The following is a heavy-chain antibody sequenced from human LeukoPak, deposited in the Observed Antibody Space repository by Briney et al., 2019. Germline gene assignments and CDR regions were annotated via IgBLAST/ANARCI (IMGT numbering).Heavy chain of an antibody. CDR1: GGSISSGDYY. CDR2: MYYSGST. J-gene: IGHJ5*02. V-gene: IGHV4-30-4*01. CDR3: ARPYYYDSRIDP. D-gene: IGHD3-22*01. Sequence: SQNLSLTCTVSGGSISSGDYYWSWIRQPPGKGLEWIAYMYYSGSTYYNPSLKSRVTMSADTSKNQLSLKLSSVTAADTAVYYCARPYYYDSRIDPWGQGILVTVSS.